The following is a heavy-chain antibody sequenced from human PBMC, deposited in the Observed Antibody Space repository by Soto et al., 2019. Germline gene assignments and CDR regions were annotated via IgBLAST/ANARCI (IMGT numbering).Heavy chain of an antibody. CDR1: GYTFTGYY. CDR2: INPNSGVT. J-gene: IGHJ5*02. Sequence: WASVKVSCKASGYTFTGYYIHWVRQAPGLGLEWMGWINPNSGVTNYAQNFQGRVTMTRDASISTAYMELNRLRSDDTAVYYCARILVPSTIGWFDPWGQGTLVTVSS. CDR3: ARILVPSTIGWFDP. D-gene: IGHD2-2*02. V-gene: IGHV1-2*02.